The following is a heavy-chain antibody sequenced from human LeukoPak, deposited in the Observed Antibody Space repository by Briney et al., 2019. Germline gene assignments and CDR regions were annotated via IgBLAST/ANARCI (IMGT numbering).Heavy chain of an antibody. V-gene: IGHV3-21*01. CDR2: ISSSSSYI. CDR3: ARSTYDSSGYYGGY. Sequence: PGGSLRLSCAASGFTFNSYSMNWVRQAPGKGLEWVSSISSSSSYIYYADSVKGRFTISRDNAKNSLYLQMNSLRAEDTAVYYCARSTYDSSGYYGGYWGQGTLVTVSS. J-gene: IGHJ4*02. CDR1: GFTFNSYS. D-gene: IGHD3-22*01.